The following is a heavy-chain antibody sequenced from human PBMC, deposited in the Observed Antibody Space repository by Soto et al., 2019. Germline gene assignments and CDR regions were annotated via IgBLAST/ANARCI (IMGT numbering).Heavy chain of an antibody. CDR3: AKNNLWFGELVGPYNWFDP. CDR2: ISYDGSNK. D-gene: IGHD3-10*01. V-gene: IGHV3-30*18. J-gene: IGHJ5*02. CDR1: GFTFSSYG. Sequence: GGSLRLSCAASGFTFSSYGMHWVRQAPGKGLEWVAVISYDGSNKYYADSVKGRFTISRDNSKNTLYLQMNSLRAEDTAVYYCAKNNLWFGELVGPYNWFDPWGQGT.